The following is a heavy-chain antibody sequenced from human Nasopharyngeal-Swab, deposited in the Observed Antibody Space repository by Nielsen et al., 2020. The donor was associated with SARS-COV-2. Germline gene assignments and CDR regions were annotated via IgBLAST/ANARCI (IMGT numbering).Heavy chain of an antibody. Sequence: GESLKISCAASGFTFSSYWMSWVRQAPGKGLEWVANIKQDGSEKYYVDSVKGRFTISRDNAKNSLYPQMNSLRAEDTAVYYCARDYCSSTSCQRYYYYYYGMDVWGQGTTVTVSS. CDR3: ARDYCSSTSCQRYYYYYYGMDV. V-gene: IGHV3-7*03. J-gene: IGHJ6*02. CDR1: GFTFSSYW. D-gene: IGHD2-2*01. CDR2: IKQDGSEK.